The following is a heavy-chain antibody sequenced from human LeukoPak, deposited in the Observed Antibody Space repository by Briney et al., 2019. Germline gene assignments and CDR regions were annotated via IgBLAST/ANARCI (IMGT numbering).Heavy chain of an antibody. Sequence: PRGSLRLSCATSGFTFSSYGMTWGPQAPGKGLEWVSGISDSGDRAYYAVSVKGRFTISRDNSKNTLYLQMNTVRAEDTAVYYCAKVRADSSCDYWGQGTLVTVSS. D-gene: IGHD6-6*01. CDR1: GFTFSSYG. CDR3: AKVRADSSCDY. V-gene: IGHV3-23*01. J-gene: IGHJ4*02. CDR2: ISDSGDRA.